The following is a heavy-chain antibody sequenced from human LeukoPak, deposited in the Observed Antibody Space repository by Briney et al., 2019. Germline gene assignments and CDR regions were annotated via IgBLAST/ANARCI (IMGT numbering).Heavy chain of an antibody. Sequence: SETLSLTCTASGGSISSYYWSWIRQPPGKGLEWIGYIYYSGSTNYNPSLKSRVTISVDTSKNQFSLKLSSVTAADRAVYYCARDGGSLDYWGQGTLVTVSS. CDR1: GGSISSYY. V-gene: IGHV4-59*01. D-gene: IGHD3-16*01. J-gene: IGHJ4*02. CDR3: ARDGGSLDY. CDR2: IYYSGST.